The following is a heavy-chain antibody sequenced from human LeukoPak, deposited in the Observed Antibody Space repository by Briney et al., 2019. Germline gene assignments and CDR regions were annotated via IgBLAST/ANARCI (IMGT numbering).Heavy chain of an antibody. CDR2: IYYSGSN. V-gene: IGHV4-59*01. CDR3: ARSGVGPPVTEPFVY. Sequence: TPSVTLPPTCSASGGSISSYYWSWIRPPPGKGLEWIGFIYYSGSNNYNPSLRSRVTISVDTSKNQFSLKLSSVTAADAAVYYCARSGVGPPVTEPFVYWGQGTLVFVFS. J-gene: IGHJ4*02. D-gene: IGHD3-10*01. CDR1: GGSISSYY.